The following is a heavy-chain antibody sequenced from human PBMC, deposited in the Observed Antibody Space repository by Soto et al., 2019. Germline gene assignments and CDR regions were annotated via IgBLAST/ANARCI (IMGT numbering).Heavy chain of an antibody. D-gene: IGHD3-3*01. CDR1: GFTFSSYW. CDR2: INSDGSST. V-gene: IGHV3-74*01. Sequence: GGSLRLSCAASGFTFSSYWMHWVRQAPGKGLVWVSRINSDGSSTSYADSVKGRFTISRDNAKNTLYLQMNSLRAEDTAVYYCARLTYYDFWSGVEQYYFDYWGQGTLVTVSS. CDR3: ARLTYYDFWSGVEQYYFDY. J-gene: IGHJ4*02.